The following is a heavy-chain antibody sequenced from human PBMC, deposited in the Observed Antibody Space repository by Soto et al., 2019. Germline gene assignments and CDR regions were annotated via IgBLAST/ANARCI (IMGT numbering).Heavy chain of an antibody. D-gene: IGHD1-1*01. J-gene: IGHJ5*02. V-gene: IGHV3-21*01. CDR2: ISSSSSYI. CDR1: GFTFSSYS. CDR3: ARVGTGGWFDP. Sequence: TGGSLRLSCAASGFTFSSYSMNWVRQAPGKGLEWVSSISSSSSYIYYADSVKGRFTISRDNAKNSLYLQMNSLRAEDTAVYYCARVGTGGWFDPWGQGTLVTVSS.